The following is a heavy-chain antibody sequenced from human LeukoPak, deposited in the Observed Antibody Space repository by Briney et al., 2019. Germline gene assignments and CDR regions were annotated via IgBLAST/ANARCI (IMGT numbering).Heavy chain of an antibody. CDR2: IKDDGSDK. CDR1: GFSISNYW. Sequence: GGSLRLSCAASGFSISNYWMSWVRQAPGKGLEWVANIKDDGSDKYYVDSVKGRFTISRDNAKNSLYLQMNSLRVEGTAVYYCARDQSSRPLGYWGQGTLVTVFS. J-gene: IGHJ4*02. V-gene: IGHV3-7*01. CDR3: ARDQSSRPLGY. D-gene: IGHD3-16*01.